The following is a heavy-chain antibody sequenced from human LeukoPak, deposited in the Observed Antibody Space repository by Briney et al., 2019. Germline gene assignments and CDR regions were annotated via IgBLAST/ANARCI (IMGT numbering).Heavy chain of an antibody. V-gene: IGHV3-48*03. J-gene: IGHJ6*03. CDR2: ISDNGNTQ. CDR3: ARGPVNSVRSLHFYYSMDV. CDR1: GFIFSNYE. D-gene: IGHD3-10*01. Sequence: GGSLRLSCSASGFIFSNYEMNWVRQAPGKGLEWLSYISDNGNTQYYSDSVKGRFTVSRDTAKNSLYLQMSSLSVEDTATYYCARGPVNSVRSLHFYYSMDVWGKGTTVTISS.